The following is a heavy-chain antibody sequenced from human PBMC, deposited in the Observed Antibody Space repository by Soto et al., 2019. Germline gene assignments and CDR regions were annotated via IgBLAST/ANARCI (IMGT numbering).Heavy chain of an antibody. CDR3: ARDMQQLVPWFDP. D-gene: IGHD6-13*01. V-gene: IGHV4-30-2*01. CDR1: GGSISSGGYS. J-gene: IGHJ5*02. Sequence: SETLSLTCAVSGGSISSGGYSWSWIRQPPGKGLEWIGYIYHSGSTYYNPSLRSRVTISVDRSKNQFSLKLSSVTAADTAVYYCARDMQQLVPWFDPWGQGTLVTVSS. CDR2: IYHSGST.